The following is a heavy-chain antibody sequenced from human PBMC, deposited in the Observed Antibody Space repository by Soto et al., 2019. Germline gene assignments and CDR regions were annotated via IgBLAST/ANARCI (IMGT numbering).Heavy chain of an antibody. V-gene: IGHV1-69*13. CDR3: ARDAHYYDSSGYYGY. Sequence: ASVKVSCKASGGTFSSYAISWVRQAPGQGLEWMGGIIPIFGTANYAQKFQGRVTITADESTSTAYMELSSLRSEDTAVYYCARDAHYYDSSGYYGYWGEGTLVTVSS. CDR2: IIPIFGTA. J-gene: IGHJ4*02. D-gene: IGHD3-22*01. CDR1: GGTFSSYA.